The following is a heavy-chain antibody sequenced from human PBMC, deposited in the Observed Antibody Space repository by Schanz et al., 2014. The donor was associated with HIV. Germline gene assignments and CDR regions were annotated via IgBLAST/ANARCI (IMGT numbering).Heavy chain of an antibody. CDR1: GFTFSSYG. J-gene: IGHJ4*02. Sequence: VQLVESGGGVVQPGRSLRLSCAASGFTFSSYGMHWVRQAPGKGLEWVSLISGSGGHTYYADSVKGRFTISRDNSKSTLYLQMNSLRAEDTAIYYCARGLPGLDYWGQGVLVTVSS. D-gene: IGHD2-2*01. V-gene: IGHV3-23*04. CDR3: ARGLPGLDY. CDR2: ISGSGGHT.